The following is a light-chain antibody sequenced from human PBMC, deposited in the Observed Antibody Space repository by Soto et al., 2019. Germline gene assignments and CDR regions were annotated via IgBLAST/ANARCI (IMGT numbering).Light chain of an antibody. CDR2: GAS. CDR3: QQYRRSPRTT. Sequence: EIVLTQSPGTLSLSPGERATLSCRASQSVSSSYLAWYQQKPGQAPRLLIFGASSRATGIPDRFSGSGSGPDFTLTISRLEPEDFAVYYCQQYRRSPRTTFGQGTKLEIK. V-gene: IGKV3-20*01. CDR1: QSVSSSY. J-gene: IGKJ2*01.